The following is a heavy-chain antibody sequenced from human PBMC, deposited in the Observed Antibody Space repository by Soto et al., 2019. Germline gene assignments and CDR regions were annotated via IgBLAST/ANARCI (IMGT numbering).Heavy chain of an antibody. Sequence: QVQLVESGGGVVQPGRSLRLSCAASGFTFSSYAMHWVRQAPGKGLEWVAVISYDGSNKYYADSVKGRFTNSRDNSKNTLYLQMNSLRAEDTAVYYCATPGKAKKNAFDIWGQGTMVTVSS. J-gene: IGHJ3*02. V-gene: IGHV3-30-3*01. CDR2: ISYDGSNK. CDR3: ATPGKAKKNAFDI. CDR1: GFTFSSYA.